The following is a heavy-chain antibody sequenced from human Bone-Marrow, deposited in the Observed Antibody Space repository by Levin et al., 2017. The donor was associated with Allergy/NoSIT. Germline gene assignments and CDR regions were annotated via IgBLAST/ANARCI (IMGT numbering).Heavy chain of an antibody. Sequence: NSSETLSLTCTVSGGSISSYYWSWIRQPPGKGLEWIGYIYYSGSTNYNPSLKSRVTISVDTSKNQFSLKLSSVTAADTAVYYCARFQWPVSYFDYWGQGTLVTVSS. CDR1: GGSISSYY. CDR2: IYYSGST. D-gene: IGHD6-19*01. J-gene: IGHJ4*02. V-gene: IGHV4-59*01. CDR3: ARFQWPVSYFDY.